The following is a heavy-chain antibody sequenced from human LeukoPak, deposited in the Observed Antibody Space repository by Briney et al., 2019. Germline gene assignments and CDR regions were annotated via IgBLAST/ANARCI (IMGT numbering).Heavy chain of an antibody. D-gene: IGHD4-11*01. J-gene: IGHJ4*02. V-gene: IGHV3-23*01. CDR1: GFTFSSYG. CDR2: ISGSGGST. CDR3: ARDAVTTDY. Sequence: PGETLRLSCAASGFTFSSYGMSWVRQAPGKGLEWVSAISGSGGSTYYADSVKGRFTISRDNAKNSLYLQMNSLRAEDTAVYYCARDAVTTDYWGQGTLVTVSS.